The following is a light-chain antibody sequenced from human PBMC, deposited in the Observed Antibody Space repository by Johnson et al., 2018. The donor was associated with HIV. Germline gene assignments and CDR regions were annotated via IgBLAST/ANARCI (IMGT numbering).Light chain of an antibody. CDR1: SSNIGNNY. V-gene: IGLV1-51*02. J-gene: IGLJ1*01. Sequence: QSVLTQPPSVSAAPGQKVTISCSGSSSNIGNNYVSWYQQLPGTAPKLLIYENNKRPSGIPDRFSGSTSGTSATLGITGLQTGDEADYYCGTWDGSRSAGVYVCGTGTKVTVL. CDR2: ENN. CDR3: GTWDGSRSAGVYV.